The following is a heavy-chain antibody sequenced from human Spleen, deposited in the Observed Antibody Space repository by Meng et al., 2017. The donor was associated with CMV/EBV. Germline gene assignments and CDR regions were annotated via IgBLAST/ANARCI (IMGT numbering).Heavy chain of an antibody. J-gene: IGHJ6*02. V-gene: IGHV3-7*01. CDR2: INQDGSQR. Sequence: GGSLRLSCAASGFHFSTYWMSWVRQAPGKALEWVANINQDGSQRNYVDSVKGRFTISRDNAKSSMYLQMNSLRAEDTAAYYCGRDMDVWGQGTTVTVSS. CDR1: GFHFSTYW. CDR3: GRDMDV.